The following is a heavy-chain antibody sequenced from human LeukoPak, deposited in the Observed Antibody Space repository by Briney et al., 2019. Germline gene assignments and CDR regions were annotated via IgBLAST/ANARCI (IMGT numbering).Heavy chain of an antibody. V-gene: IGHV3-21*04. J-gene: IGHJ4*02. Sequence: GGSLRLSCAASGFTFSSYSMNWVRQAPGKGLEWVSSISSSSSYIYYPDSVKGRFTISRDNSKNTLYLQMNSLRAEDTAVYYCAKGAYYDLWGQGTLVTVSS. CDR2: ISSSSSYI. CDR1: GFTFSSYS. D-gene: IGHD3-22*01. CDR3: AKGAYYDL.